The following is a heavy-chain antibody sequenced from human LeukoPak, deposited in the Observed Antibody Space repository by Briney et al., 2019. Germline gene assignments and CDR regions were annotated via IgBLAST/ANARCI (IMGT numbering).Heavy chain of an antibody. J-gene: IGHJ1*01. V-gene: IGHV4-30-4*08. CDR3: ARLLWGYDSGGPIQH. CDR1: GGSISSGDYY. CDR2: IYYSGST. Sequence: SQTLSLTCTVSGGSISSGDYYWSWIRQPPGKGLEWIGYIYYSGSTYYNPSLKSRVTISVDTSKNQFSLKLSSVTAADTAVYYCARLLWGYDSGGPIQHWGQGTLVTVSS. D-gene: IGHD3-22*01.